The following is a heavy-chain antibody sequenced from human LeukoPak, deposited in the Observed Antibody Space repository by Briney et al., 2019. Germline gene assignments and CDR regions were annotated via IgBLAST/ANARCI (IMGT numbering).Heavy chain of an antibody. CDR3: GSEMRTFGGVIVRVGS. J-gene: IGHJ4*01. V-gene: IGHV1-2*02. CDR1: GYTFTDFY. D-gene: IGHD3-16*02. Sequence: GASVKVSCRASGYTFTDFYMHWVRQAPGQGLEWMGWINPDSGDTKYAQKFQGRVTMTRDTSISTTYMEMSSLRFDDTAIYYCGSEMRTFGGVIVRVGSWGRGTLVTVSS. CDR2: INPDSGDT.